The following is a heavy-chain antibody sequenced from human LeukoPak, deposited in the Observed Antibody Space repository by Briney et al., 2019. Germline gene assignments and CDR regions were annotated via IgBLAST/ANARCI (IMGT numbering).Heavy chain of an antibody. D-gene: IGHD2-21*02. CDR2: ISYDGSNK. Sequence: GGSLRLSCAASGFTFSTYGMHWVRQAPGKGLEWVAVISYDGSNKYYADSVKGRFTISRDNAKNTLYLQMNSLRAEDTAVYYCAKVGDSNSDYWGQGTLVTVSS. CDR1: GFTFSTYG. J-gene: IGHJ4*02. CDR3: AKVGDSNSDY. V-gene: IGHV3-30*18.